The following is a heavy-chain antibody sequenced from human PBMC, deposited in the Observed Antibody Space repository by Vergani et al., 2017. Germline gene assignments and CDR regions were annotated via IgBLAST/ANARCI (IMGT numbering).Heavy chain of an antibody. CDR3: ARDGITMVRGVINNWFDP. CDR2: IYYSGST. V-gene: IGHV4-31*03. D-gene: IGHD3-10*01. Sequence: QVQLQESGPGLVKPSQTLSLTCTVSGGSISSGGYYWSWIRQHPGKGLEWIGYIYYSGSTYYNPSLKSRVTISVDTSKNQFSLKLSSVTAADTALYYCARDGITMVRGVINNWFDPWGQGTLVTVSS. CDR1: GGSISSGGYY. J-gene: IGHJ5*02.